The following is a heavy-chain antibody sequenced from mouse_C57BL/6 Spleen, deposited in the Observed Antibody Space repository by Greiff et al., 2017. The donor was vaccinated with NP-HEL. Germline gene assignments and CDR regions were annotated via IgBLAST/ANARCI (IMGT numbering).Heavy chain of an antibody. Sequence: EVQLQQSGPELVKPGASVKISCKASGYTFTDYYMNWVKQSHGKSLEWIGDINPNNGGTSYNQKFKGKATLTVDKSSSTAYMELRSLTSEDSAVYYCARVIITTVVATWDYFDYWGQGTTLTVSS. V-gene: IGHV1-26*01. CDR2: INPNNGGT. J-gene: IGHJ2*01. CDR1: GYTFTDYY. CDR3: ARVIITTVVATWDYFDY. D-gene: IGHD1-1*01.